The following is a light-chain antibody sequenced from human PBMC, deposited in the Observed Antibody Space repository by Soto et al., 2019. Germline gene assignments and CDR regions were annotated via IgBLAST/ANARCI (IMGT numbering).Light chain of an antibody. CDR1: SSDVGGYNY. CDR2: DVS. CDR3: SSYTSSSTQV. Sequence: QSALTQPASVSGSPGQSITISCTGTSSDVGGYNYVSWYQQHPGKAPKLMIYDVSNRPSGVSNRFSGSKSGNTASLTISGLQAEDEADYYVSSYTSSSTQVFGGGTKLTVL. V-gene: IGLV2-14*01. J-gene: IGLJ3*02.